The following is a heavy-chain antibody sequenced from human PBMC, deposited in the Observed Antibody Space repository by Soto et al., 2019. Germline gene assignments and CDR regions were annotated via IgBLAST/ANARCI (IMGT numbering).Heavy chain of an antibody. V-gene: IGHV3-9*01. D-gene: IGHD3-10*01. CDR2: ISWNSGSI. J-gene: IGHJ4*02. CDR3: AKGSGSYSSPVDY. CDR1: GFTFDDYA. Sequence: GGSLRLSCAASGFTFDDYAMHWVRQAPGKGLEWVSGISWNSGSIGHADSVKGRFTISRDNAMNSLYLQMNSLRAEDTALYYCAKGSGSYSSPVDYWGQGTLVTVSS.